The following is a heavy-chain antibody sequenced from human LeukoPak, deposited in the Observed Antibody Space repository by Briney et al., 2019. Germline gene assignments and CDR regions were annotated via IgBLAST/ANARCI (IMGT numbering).Heavy chain of an antibody. CDR1: GDTLTEIF. CDR2: FDPEDGET. Sequence: ASVKVSCKVSGDTLTEIFMQCGSQAPGKGLEWMGGFDPEDGETIYAQKFQGRVTMTEDTSTDTAYMELSSMNSEDTAVYYCATGSPSSSSSSGWFPFYYWGQGTLVTVSS. D-gene: IGHD6-19*01. CDR3: ATGSPSSSSSSGWFPFYY. J-gene: IGHJ4*02. V-gene: IGHV1-24*01.